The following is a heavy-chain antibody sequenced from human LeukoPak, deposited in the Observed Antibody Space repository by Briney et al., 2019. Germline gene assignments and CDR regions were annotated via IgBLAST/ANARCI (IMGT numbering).Heavy chain of an antibody. CDR3: ARDRFRWNDVGLPANWFDP. J-gene: IGHJ5*02. Sequence: GASVKVSCKASGYTFTGYYMHWVRQAPGQGLEWMGWINPNSGGTNYAQKFQGRVTMTRDTSISTAYMELRRLRSDDTAVYYCARDRFRWNDVGLPANWFDPWGQGTLVTVSS. D-gene: IGHD1-1*01. CDR2: INPNSGGT. V-gene: IGHV1-2*02. CDR1: GYTFTGYY.